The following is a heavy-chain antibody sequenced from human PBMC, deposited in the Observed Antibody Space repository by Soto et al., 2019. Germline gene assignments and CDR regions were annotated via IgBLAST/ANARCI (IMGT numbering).Heavy chain of an antibody. CDR2: ISGSGGST. CDR3: AKDGYSSSWSPYYGMDV. Sequence: PGGSLRLSCAASGFTFSSYAMSWVRQAPGKGLEWVSAISGSGGSTYYADSVKGRFTISRDNSKNTLYLQMNSLRAEDTAGYYCAKDGYSSSWSPYYGMDVWGQGTTVTVSS. V-gene: IGHV3-23*01. J-gene: IGHJ6*02. D-gene: IGHD6-13*01. CDR1: GFTFSSYA.